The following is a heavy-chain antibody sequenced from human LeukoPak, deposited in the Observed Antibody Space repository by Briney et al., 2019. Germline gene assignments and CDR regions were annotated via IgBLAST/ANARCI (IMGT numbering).Heavy chain of an antibody. D-gene: IGHD3-22*01. CDR2: ISSSGSTI. Sequence: PGGSLRLSCEASGFTFSSYGMHWIRQAPGKGLEWVSYISSSGSTIYYADSVKGRFTISRDNAKNSLYLQMNSLRAEDTAVYYCARVSNDSSGYLFDYWGQGTLVTVSS. CDR3: ARVSNDSSGYLFDY. CDR1: GFTFSSYG. V-gene: IGHV3-48*04. J-gene: IGHJ4*02.